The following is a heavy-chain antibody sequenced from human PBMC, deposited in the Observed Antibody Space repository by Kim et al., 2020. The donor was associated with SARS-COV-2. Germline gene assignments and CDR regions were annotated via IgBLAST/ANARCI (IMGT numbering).Heavy chain of an antibody. J-gene: IGHJ6*02. CDR3: ARDFSFRTFYYGSGRYYYYYGMDV. D-gene: IGHD3-10*01. CDR1: GFTFSSYS. V-gene: IGHV3-21*01. Sequence: GGSLRLSCAASGFTFSSYSMNWVRQAPGKGLEWVSSISSSSSYIYYADSVKGRFTISRDNAKNSLYLQMNSLRAEDTAVYYCARDFSFRTFYYGSGRYYYYYGMDVWGQGTTVTVSS. CDR2: ISSSSSYI.